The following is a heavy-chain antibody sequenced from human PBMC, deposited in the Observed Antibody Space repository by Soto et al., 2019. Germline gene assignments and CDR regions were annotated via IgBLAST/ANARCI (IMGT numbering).Heavy chain of an antibody. CDR3: ARVRDYGSGRPLGKAYYFDY. V-gene: IGHV4-61*01. J-gene: IGHJ4*02. CDR1: GGSVSRGSYY. Sequence: SETLSLTCTVSGGSVSRGSYYWSWIRQPPGKGLESIGYIYYTGSTNYNPSLKSRVTISIDTSKNQFSLKLSSVTAADTAVYYCARVRDYGSGRPLGKAYYFDYWGQGTLVTVSS. CDR2: IYYTGST. D-gene: IGHD3-10*01.